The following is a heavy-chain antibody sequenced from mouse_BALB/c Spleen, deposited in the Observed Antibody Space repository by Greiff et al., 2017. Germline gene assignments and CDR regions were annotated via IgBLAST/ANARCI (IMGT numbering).Heavy chain of an antibody. Sequence: VQLKESGAELVRPGAFVKLSCKASGFNIKDYYMHWVKQRPDPGLEWIGWIDPENGNTIYDPKFQGKASIPADTSSNTSYLQLSSRTSEDTAVYYCARWDRYDCNYGGQDTTPTVSS. J-gene: IGHJ2*01. CDR2: IDPENGNT. CDR1: GFNIKDYY. CDR3: ARWDRYDCNY. D-gene: IGHD2-14*01. V-gene: IGHV14-1*02.